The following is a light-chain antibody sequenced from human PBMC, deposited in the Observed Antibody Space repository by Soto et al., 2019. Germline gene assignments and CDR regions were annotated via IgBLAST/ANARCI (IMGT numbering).Light chain of an antibody. V-gene: IGLV2-23*02. CDR2: EVS. J-gene: IGLJ1*01. CDR1: SSDVGSYNL. Sequence: QSVLTQPASVSGPPGQSITISCTGTSSDVGSYNLVSWYQHHPGKAPKLMIYEVSKRPSGVSNRFSGSKSGNTASLTISGLQAEDEADYYCCSYAGSSTLVFGTGTKSPS. CDR3: CSYAGSSTLV.